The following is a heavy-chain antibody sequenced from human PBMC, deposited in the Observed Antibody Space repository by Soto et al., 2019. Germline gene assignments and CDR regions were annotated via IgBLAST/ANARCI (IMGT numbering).Heavy chain of an antibody. CDR1: DFTIINDW. D-gene: IGHD2-15*01. J-gene: IGHJ6*02. CDR3: TTGSVEGV. CDR2: IKTKAEGGAT. Sequence: EVQLVESGGGLVKPGGSLRLSCEASDFTIINDWMNWVRQAPGKGLEWVGRIKTKAEGGATDYAAPPKGRFTITIDDARNTLFLQMNSLKTDATAVYYCTTGSVEGVWGQGATVTVSS. V-gene: IGHV3-15*07.